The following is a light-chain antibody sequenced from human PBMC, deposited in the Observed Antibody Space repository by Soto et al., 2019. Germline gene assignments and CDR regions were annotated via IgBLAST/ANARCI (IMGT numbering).Light chain of an antibody. CDR3: RSHAGLNVHV. J-gene: IGLJ1*01. CDR2: EVN. CDR1: SSDIGGYNS. Sequence: QSALTQPPSASGSPGQSVTVSCTGTSSDIGGYNSVSWYQQHPGKTPKLLIYEVNRRPSGVPDRFSGSKSGNTASLTVSGLQSEGEADYHCRSHAGLNVHVFGTGTKLTVL. V-gene: IGLV2-8*01.